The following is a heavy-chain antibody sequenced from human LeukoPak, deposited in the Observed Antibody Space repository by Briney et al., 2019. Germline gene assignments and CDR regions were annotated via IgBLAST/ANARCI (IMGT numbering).Heavy chain of an antibody. CDR1: GFTSSIYE. Sequence: PGGSLRLSCAASGFTSSIYEMNWVRQAPGKGLEWVSYISSSGSTIFYADSVKGRFTISRDNAKNSLYLQMNSLRAEDTAVYYCARETDSTLFDYWGQGTLVTVSS. CDR3: ARETDSTLFDY. V-gene: IGHV3-48*03. J-gene: IGHJ4*02. CDR2: ISSSGSTI. D-gene: IGHD5-18*01.